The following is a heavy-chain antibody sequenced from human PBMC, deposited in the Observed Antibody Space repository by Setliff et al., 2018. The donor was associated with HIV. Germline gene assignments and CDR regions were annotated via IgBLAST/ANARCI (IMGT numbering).Heavy chain of an antibody. CDR2: IKYDGSYK. CDR3: ARDHTDGWYHGEHAAFDL. D-gene: IGHD6-19*01. CDR1: GFTFSRYW. Sequence: GGSLRLSCAASGFTFSRYWMSWVRQAPGKGLEWVANIKYDGSYKQYVDSVEGRFTISRDDAKNLLYLQMNSLRAEDTSVYYCARDHTDGWYHGEHAAFDLRGQGTVVTVSS. V-gene: IGHV3-7*01. J-gene: IGHJ3*01.